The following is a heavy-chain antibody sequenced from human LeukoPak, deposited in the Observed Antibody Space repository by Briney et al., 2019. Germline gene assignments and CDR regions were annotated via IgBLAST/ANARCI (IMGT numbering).Heavy chain of an antibody. Sequence: GGSLRLSCAASGFTFSSHAMSWVRQAPGKGLEWVSAISGSGGSTYYADSVKGRFTISRDNSKNTLYLQMNSLRAEDTAVYYCAKRMWAAAAGDYVDYWGQGTLVTVSS. V-gene: IGHV3-23*01. J-gene: IGHJ4*02. CDR1: GFTFSSHA. D-gene: IGHD6-13*01. CDR2: ISGSGGST. CDR3: AKRMWAAAAGDYVDY.